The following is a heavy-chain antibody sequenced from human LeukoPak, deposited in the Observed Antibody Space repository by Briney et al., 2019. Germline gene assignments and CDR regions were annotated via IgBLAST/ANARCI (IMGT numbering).Heavy chain of an antibody. J-gene: IGHJ5*02. CDR1: GGSISSPKW. V-gene: IGHV4-4*02. D-gene: IGHD1-26*01. CDR3: ARDPVGGRWFDP. CDR2: IYHSGST. Sequence: PSGTLSLTCAVSGGSISSPKWWNWVRQPPGKGLEWIGEIYHSGSTYHNPSLKSRVTISVDTSKNQFSLKLSSVTAADTAVYYCARDPVGGRWFDPWGQGTLVTVSS.